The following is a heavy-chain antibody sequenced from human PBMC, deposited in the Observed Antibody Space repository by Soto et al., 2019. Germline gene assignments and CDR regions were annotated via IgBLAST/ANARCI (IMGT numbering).Heavy chain of an antibody. J-gene: IGHJ4*02. V-gene: IGHV3-11*01. CDR3: ASDPYYYASGY. CDR1: GFSFSDHY. D-gene: IGHD3-10*01. Sequence: GSLRLSCAASGFSFSDHYMTWIRQPPGKGLEWVSYISGSGSTIHYADSVKGRFTVSRDNARNSLYLQMNSLRAEDTAFYYCASDPYYYASGYWGQGTLVTVSS. CDR2: ISGSGSTI.